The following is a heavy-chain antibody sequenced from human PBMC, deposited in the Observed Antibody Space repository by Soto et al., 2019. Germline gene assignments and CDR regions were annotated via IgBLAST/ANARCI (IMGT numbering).Heavy chain of an antibody. Sequence: QVQLVQSGTEVKKPGASVKVSCKASGYMFTGNYMHWVRQAPGQGLEYMGWINPNSGATNYAQKFQGRVTMTWDTSISTAYVELSRLRSDDTAVYSCAPHYPDSSGYFDHWGQGTLVTVSS. V-gene: IGHV1-2*02. D-gene: IGHD3-22*01. CDR1: GYMFTGNY. CDR2: INPNSGAT. J-gene: IGHJ4*02. CDR3: APHYPDSSGYFDH.